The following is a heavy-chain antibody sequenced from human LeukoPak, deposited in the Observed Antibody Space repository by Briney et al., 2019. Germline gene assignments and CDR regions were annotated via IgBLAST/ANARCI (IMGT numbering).Heavy chain of an antibody. CDR3: ARDFYTGMFDY. J-gene: IGHJ4*02. CDR2: IWYDGSNI. V-gene: IGHV3-33*01. D-gene: IGHD3-10*02. CDR1: GFTFSSYG. Sequence: GGSLRPSCAASGFTFSSYGFHWVRQAPGKGLEWVAVIWYDGSNIHYAESVKGRFTISRDNSRDTLYLHMNSLRPEDTAVYYCARDFYTGMFDYWGQGTLVTVSS.